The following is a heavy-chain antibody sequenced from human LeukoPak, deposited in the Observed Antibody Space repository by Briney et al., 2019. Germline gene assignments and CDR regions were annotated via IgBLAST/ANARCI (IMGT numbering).Heavy chain of an antibody. CDR3: AREARSGRTTVARYFDY. V-gene: IGHV3-21*01. Sequence: GGSLRLSCAASGFTFSSYSMNWVRQAPGKGLEWVSSISSSSSYIYYADSVKGRFTISRDNAKNSLYLQMNSLRAEDTAVYYCAREARSGRTTVARYFDYWGQGTLVTVSS. CDR1: GFTFSSYS. CDR2: ISSSSSYI. J-gene: IGHJ4*02. D-gene: IGHD4-23*01.